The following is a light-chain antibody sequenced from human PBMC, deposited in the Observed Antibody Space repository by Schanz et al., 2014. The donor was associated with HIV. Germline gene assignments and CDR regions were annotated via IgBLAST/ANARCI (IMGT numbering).Light chain of an antibody. J-gene: IGKJ1*01. CDR1: QSISNW. CDR3: QQYNSYSWT. V-gene: IGKV1-5*03. CDR2: QAS. Sequence: DIQMTQSPSTLSASVGDRVTISCRASQSISNWLAWYQQKPGKAPKLLISQASNLESGVPSRFSGSGSGTEFTLTISSLQPDDLATYYCQQYNSYSWTFGQGTKVEIK.